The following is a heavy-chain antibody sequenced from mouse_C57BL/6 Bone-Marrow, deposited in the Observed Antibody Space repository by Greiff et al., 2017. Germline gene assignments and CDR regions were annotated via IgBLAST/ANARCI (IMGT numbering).Heavy chain of an antibody. CDR1: GYTFTSYW. V-gene: IGHV1-55*01. CDR3: AREGDGYYGYYFDY. CDR2: IYPGSGST. D-gene: IGHD2-3*01. J-gene: IGHJ2*01. Sequence: QVQLQQPGAELVKPGASVKMSCKASGYTFTSYWITWVKQRPGQGLEWIGDIYPGSGSTNYNEKFKSKATLTVDTSSSTAYMQLSSLTSEDAAVYYCAREGDGYYGYYFDYWGQGTTLTVSS.